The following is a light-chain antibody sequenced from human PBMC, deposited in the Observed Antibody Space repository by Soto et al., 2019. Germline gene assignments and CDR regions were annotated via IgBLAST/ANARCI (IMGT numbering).Light chain of an antibody. CDR1: QSVSSY. CDR3: HQYSSSRRT. V-gene: IGKV3-11*01. Sequence: EIVLTQSPATLSLSPGERATLSCRASQSVSSYLAWYQQKPGQAPRLLIYDASNRATGIPARFSGSGSGTDFTLTISRLEPEDFAVYYCHQYSSSRRTFGQGTKVDIK. J-gene: IGKJ1*01. CDR2: DAS.